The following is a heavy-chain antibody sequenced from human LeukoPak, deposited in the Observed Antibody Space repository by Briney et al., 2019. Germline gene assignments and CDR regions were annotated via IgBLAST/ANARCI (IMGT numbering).Heavy chain of an antibody. Sequence: GGSLRLSCAASGFTFSDYWMTWVRQAPGKGLEWVANIKQHGSEKNYVDSVKGRFTISRDNAKNSLYLQMNSLRAEDTAVYYCARTIGYGSGNDQAGGWGQGTLVTVSP. V-gene: IGHV3-7*01. CDR1: GFTFSDYW. CDR3: ARTIGYGSGNDQAGG. CDR2: IKQHGSEK. J-gene: IGHJ4*02. D-gene: IGHD3-10*01.